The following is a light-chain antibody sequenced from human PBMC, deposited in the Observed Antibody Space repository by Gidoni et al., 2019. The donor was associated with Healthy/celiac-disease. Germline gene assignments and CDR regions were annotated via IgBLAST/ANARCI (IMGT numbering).Light chain of an antibody. J-gene: IGKJ2*01. Sequence: DIQMTQSPSSLSASVGDRVTITCRASQSISSYLNWYQQKPGKAPKLLIYAASSLQSGVPSRFSGSGSGTDFTLTISSLQPEDFATYYCQQSSSTPPEPPFGQGTKLEIK. CDR3: QQSSSTPPEPP. CDR2: AAS. CDR1: QSISSY. V-gene: IGKV1-39*01.